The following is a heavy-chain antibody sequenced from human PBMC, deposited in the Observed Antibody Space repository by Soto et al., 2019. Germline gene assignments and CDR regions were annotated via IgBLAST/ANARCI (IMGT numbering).Heavy chain of an antibody. J-gene: IGHJ4*02. CDR3: AKDKEMATISPGYFDY. CDR1: GFTFSSYA. D-gene: IGHD5-12*01. CDR2: ISGSGGST. V-gene: IGHV3-23*01. Sequence: EVQLLESGGGLVQPGGSLRLSCAASGFTFSSYAMSWVRQAPGKGLEWVSAISGSGGSTYYADSVKGRFTISRDNSNNTLYLQMNSLRAEDTAVYYCAKDKEMATISPGYFDYWGQGTLVTVSS.